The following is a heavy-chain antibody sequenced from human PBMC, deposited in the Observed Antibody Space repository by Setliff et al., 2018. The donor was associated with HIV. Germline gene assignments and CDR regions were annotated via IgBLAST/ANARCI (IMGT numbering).Heavy chain of an antibody. CDR2: VYANGET. V-gene: IGHV4-4*09. CDR1: GDSVSRYS. J-gene: IGHJ5*01. D-gene: IGHD3-10*01. CDR3: ARRKLQDSTITTSNWFDS. Sequence: PSETLSLTCTVSGDSVSRYSWNWIRQPPGKGLEWIGYVYANGETNYNPSLKSRVTMSADTSRNQFSLSLNSATAADTAVYFCARRKLQDSTITTSNWFDSWGQGSLVTVS.